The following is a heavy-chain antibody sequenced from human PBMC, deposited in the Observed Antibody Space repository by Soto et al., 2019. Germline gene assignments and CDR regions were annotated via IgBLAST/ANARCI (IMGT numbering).Heavy chain of an antibody. CDR2: TYYRSKWYN. V-gene: IGHV6-1*01. CDR1: GDSVSSNSAA. CDR3: ARGGGYSSSDYYYYTDV. Sequence: PSQTLSLTCAISGDSVSSNSAAWNWIRQSPSRGLEWLGRTYYRSKWYNDYAVSVKSRITINPDTSKNQFSLQLNSVTPEDTAVYYCARGGGYSSSDYYYYTDVWGKGTTVTVSS. J-gene: IGHJ6*03. D-gene: IGHD6-6*01.